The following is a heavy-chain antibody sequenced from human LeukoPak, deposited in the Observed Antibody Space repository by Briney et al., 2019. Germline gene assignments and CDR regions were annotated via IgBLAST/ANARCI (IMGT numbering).Heavy chain of an antibody. CDR2: IGSGGSTI. J-gene: IGHJ5*02. CDR1: GFTFDSYG. V-gene: IGHV3-48*04. D-gene: IGHD3-10*01. CDR3: ARDRGFGGDFFDP. Sequence: PGGSLRLSCAASGFTFDSYGMNWVRQAPGKGLEWLSHIGSGGSTIYYADSVTGRFTISRDNAKNSLYLQMNSLRAEDTAVYYCARDRGFGGDFFDPWGQGTLVTVSS.